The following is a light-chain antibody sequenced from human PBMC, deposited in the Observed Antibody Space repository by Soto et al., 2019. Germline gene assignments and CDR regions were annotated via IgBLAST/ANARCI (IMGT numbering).Light chain of an antibody. V-gene: IGKV1-5*01. Sequence: DIQMTQSPSTLPASAGDRATLTCRASQSISNWLAWHQQRPGPAPKLLIYHASTLESGVPSRFSGTGSGTEFNITIRSLQPDDFATYYCQQYNRYTFGQGTKLEIK. J-gene: IGKJ1*01. CDR1: QSISNW. CDR2: HAS. CDR3: QQYNRYT.